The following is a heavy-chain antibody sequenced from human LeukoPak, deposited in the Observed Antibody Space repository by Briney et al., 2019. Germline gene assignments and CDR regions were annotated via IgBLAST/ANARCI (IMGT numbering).Heavy chain of an antibody. CDR1: GFTFSSYA. Sequence: GGSLRLSCAASGFTFSSYAMSWVRQAPGKGLEWVSAISGSGGSTYYADSVKGRFTISRDNSKNTLYLQMNSLRAEDTAVYYCAKGVVGATGSSYAFDIWGQGTMVTVSS. J-gene: IGHJ3*02. CDR2: ISGSGGST. CDR3: AKGVVGATGSSYAFDI. V-gene: IGHV3-23*01. D-gene: IGHD1-26*01.